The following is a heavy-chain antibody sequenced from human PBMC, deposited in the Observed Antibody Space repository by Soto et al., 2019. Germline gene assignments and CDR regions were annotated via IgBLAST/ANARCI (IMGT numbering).Heavy chain of an antibody. CDR1: GGTFSSYA. CDR2: IIPIFGTA. V-gene: IGHV1-69*13. Sequence: GASVKVSCKASGGTFSSYAISWVRQAPGQGLEWMGGIIPIFGTANYAQKFQGRVTITADESTSTAYMELSSLRSEDTAVYYCASPSSGYSTYYFDYWGQGTLVTVSS. D-gene: IGHD6-13*01. J-gene: IGHJ4*02. CDR3: ASPSSGYSTYYFDY.